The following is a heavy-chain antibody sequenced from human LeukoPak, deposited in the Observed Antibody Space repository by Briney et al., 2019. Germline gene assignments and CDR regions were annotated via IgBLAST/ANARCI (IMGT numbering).Heavy chain of an antibody. Sequence: GGSLRLSCAASGFTFDDYDMTWVRQAPGKGLEWVSGINWNGDTAYADSVKGRFTISRDNAKKLLYLQMNSLRAEDTALYLCARDLSGGSSGCYYPGHWGLGTLVTVSS. CDR1: GFTFDDYD. D-gene: IGHD3-22*01. V-gene: IGHV3-20*01. J-gene: IGHJ4*02. CDR3: ARDLSGGSSGCYYPGH. CDR2: INWNGDT.